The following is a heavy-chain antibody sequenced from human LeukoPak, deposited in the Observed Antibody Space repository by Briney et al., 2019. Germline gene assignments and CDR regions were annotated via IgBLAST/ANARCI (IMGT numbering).Heavy chain of an antibody. Sequence: SETLSLTCAVSGGPISSTDWWSWVRQTPGKGLEWLGEIFHSGATNYSPSLKSRVSISLDRSKNQFSLNLNSVTAADTAVYYCARDLFPEYWGQGTLVTVSS. CDR2: IFHSGAT. V-gene: IGHV4-4*02. J-gene: IGHJ4*02. CDR1: GGPISSTDW. D-gene: IGHD3-10*02. CDR3: ARDLFPEY.